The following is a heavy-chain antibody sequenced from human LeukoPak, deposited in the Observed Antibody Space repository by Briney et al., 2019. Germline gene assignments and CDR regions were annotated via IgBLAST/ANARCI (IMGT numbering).Heavy chain of an antibody. V-gene: IGHV1-46*01. CDR1: GYTFTRYY. CDR2: LNPSGGST. J-gene: IGHJ6*03. Sequence: ASVKVSCKASGYTFTRYYIHWVRQAPGQGLEWMGILNPSGGSTNYAQKFQGRVTMTRDTSTNTVYMELSSLRSEDTAVYYCARTTEAHSWQTRYYSYYMDVWGKGTTVTVSS. CDR3: ARTTEAHSWQTRYYSYYMDV. D-gene: IGHD6-13*01.